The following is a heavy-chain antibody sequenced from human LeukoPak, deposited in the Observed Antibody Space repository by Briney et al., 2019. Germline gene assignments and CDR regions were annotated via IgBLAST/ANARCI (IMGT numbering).Heavy chain of an antibody. V-gene: IGHV1-18*01. CDR3: ARTGALDAFDI. CDR2: ISAYNGNT. J-gene: IGHJ3*02. Sequence: GASVKVSCKASGYTFTSYAMNWVRKAPGQGLEWMGWISAYNGNTNYAQKLQGRVTMTTDTSTSTAYMELRSLRSDDTAVYYCARTGALDAFDIWGQGTMVTVSS. D-gene: IGHD4/OR15-4a*01. CDR1: GYTFTSYA.